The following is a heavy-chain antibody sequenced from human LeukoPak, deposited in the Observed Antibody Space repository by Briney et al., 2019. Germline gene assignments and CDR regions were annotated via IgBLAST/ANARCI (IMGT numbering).Heavy chain of an antibody. CDR2: ISGSGDST. J-gene: IGHJ5*02. V-gene: IGHV3-23*01. D-gene: IGHD3-10*01. CDR1: GFTFSSYG. Sequence: GGSLRLSCAAFGFTFSSYGMNWVRQAPEKGLEWVSFISGSGDSTAFADSVKGRFTISRDNSKNTLYLQMNSLRAEDTAVYFCAKGPWFGESWGQGTLVTVSS. CDR3: AKGPWFGES.